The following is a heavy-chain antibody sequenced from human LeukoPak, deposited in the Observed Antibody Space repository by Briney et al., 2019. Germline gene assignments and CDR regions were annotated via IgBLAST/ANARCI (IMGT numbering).Heavy chain of an antibody. CDR3: ARGGYYDNSGHYHGLYDF. V-gene: IGHV1-18*01. D-gene: IGHD3-22*01. Sequence: ASVKVSCKASGYTFTKYSVTWVRQAPGQGLEWMGWISGYSGNTNYAQRLQDRVTMTTDTSTSTAYMDLRSLRSDDTAVYYRARGGYYDNSGHYHGLYDFWGQGTLVTVSS. J-gene: IGHJ4*02. CDR2: ISGYSGNT. CDR1: GYTFTKYS.